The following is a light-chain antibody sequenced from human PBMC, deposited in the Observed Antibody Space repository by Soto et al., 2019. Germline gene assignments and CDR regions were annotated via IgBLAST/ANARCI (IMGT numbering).Light chain of an antibody. Sequence: EIVLTQSPGTLYLSPGERATLSCRASQSVSSNYLAWYQQKRGQAPRLLIYAACARATGIPDRFSGSGSGTVFTLTISRLEPEDFAVYFCQLYGSSPPRYTFGQGTKLEIK. V-gene: IGKV3-20*01. J-gene: IGKJ2*01. CDR3: QLYGSSPPRYT. CDR2: AAC. CDR1: QSVSSNY.